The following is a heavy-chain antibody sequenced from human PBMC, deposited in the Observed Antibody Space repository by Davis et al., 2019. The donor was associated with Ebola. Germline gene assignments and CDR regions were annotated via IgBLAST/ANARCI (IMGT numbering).Heavy chain of an antibody. CDR3: ARDRRDGYNYNYYYYGMDV. Sequence: ASVKVSCKASGYTFTSYYMHWVRQAPGQGLEWMGIINPSGGSTSYAQKFQGRVTITADESTSTAYMELSSLRSEDTAVYYCARDRRDGYNYNYYYYGMDVWGQGTTVTVSS. CDR2: INPSGGST. V-gene: IGHV1-46*01. CDR1: GYTFTSYY. D-gene: IGHD5-24*01. J-gene: IGHJ6*02.